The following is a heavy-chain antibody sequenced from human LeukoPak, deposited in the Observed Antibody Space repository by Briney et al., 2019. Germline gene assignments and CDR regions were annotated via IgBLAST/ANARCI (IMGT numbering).Heavy chain of an antibody. CDR1: GGSISSYY. V-gene: IGHV4-59*01. D-gene: IGHD3-9*01. J-gene: IGHJ2*01. Sequence: PSETLSLTCTVSGGSISSYYWSWIRQPPAKGLEWIGYIYYSGSTNYNPSLKSRVTISVDTSKNQFSLKLSSVTAADTAVYYCARSQLRYFDWLLPYWYFDLWGRGTLVTVSS. CDR2: IYYSGST. CDR3: ARSQLRYFDWLLPYWYFDL.